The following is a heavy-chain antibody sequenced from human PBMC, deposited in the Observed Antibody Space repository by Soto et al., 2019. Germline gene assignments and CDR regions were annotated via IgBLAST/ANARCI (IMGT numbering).Heavy chain of an antibody. CDR2: IYHSGST. CDR1: GGSISSSNW. Sequence: QVQLQESGPGLVKPSGTLSLTCAVSGGSISSSNWWSWVRQPPGKGLEWIGEIYHSGSTNYNPSPKSRVTISVDKYKNQFSLKLSSVSAADTAVYYCAVRIQDIVVVVAATGWFDPWGQGTLVTVSS. J-gene: IGHJ5*02. CDR3: AVRIQDIVVVVAATGWFDP. V-gene: IGHV4-4*02. D-gene: IGHD2-15*01.